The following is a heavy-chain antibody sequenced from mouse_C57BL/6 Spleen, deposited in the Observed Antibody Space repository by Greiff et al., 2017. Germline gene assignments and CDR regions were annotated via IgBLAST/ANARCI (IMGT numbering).Heavy chain of an antibody. CDR3: ARPSYYYGSSSYAMDY. CDR1: GYTFTSYW. Sequence: VQLQQPGAELVKPGASVKMSCKASGYTFTSYWITWVKQRPGQGLEWIGDIYPGSGSTNYNEKFKSKATLTVDTSSSTAYMQLSSLTSEDSAVYYCARPSYYYGSSSYAMDYWGQGTSVTVSS. D-gene: IGHD1-1*01. V-gene: IGHV1-55*01. CDR2: IYPGSGST. J-gene: IGHJ4*01.